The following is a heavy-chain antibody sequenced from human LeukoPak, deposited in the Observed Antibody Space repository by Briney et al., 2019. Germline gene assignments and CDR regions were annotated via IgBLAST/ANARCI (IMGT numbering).Heavy chain of an antibody. CDR2: ISSGSNYI. CDR1: GFTFSSYS. Sequence: GGSLRLSCAASGFTFSSYSMVWVRQAPGKGLEWVSSISSGSNYIYYADSVKGRFTISRDNARTSLYLQMNSLRAEDTAVYYCAKVIGVEGYFDYWGQGTLVTVSS. V-gene: IGHV3-21*04. D-gene: IGHD3-3*01. J-gene: IGHJ4*02. CDR3: AKVIGVEGYFDY.